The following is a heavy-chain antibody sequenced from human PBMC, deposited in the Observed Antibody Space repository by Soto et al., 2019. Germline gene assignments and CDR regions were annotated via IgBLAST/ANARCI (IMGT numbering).Heavy chain of an antibody. Sequence: QVQLQESGPGLVKPSETLSLTCTVSGGSVSSGSYYWSWIRQPPGKGLEWIGYIYYSGSTNYNPSLKSRVTISVDTSQNQFSLKLSSVTAADTAVYYCARMYYYDGYYYYVMDVWGQGTTVTVSS. J-gene: IGHJ6*02. CDR3: ARMYYYDGYYYYVMDV. CDR2: IYYSGST. D-gene: IGHD3-22*01. V-gene: IGHV4-61*01. CDR1: GGSVSSGSYY.